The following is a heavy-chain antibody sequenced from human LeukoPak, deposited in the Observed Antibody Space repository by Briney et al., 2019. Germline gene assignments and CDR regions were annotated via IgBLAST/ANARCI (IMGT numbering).Heavy chain of an antibody. D-gene: IGHD3-22*01. Sequence: TGRSLTLSCAAAGFTFSSYAMSWVRQPPGKGLEWVSAISGSGGSTYYADSVKGRFTISRDNSKNTMYLQMNSLRAEDTAVYYCAKSPYYNHEVNWFDPWGQGTLVSVSS. CDR2: ISGSGGST. V-gene: IGHV3-23*01. CDR3: AKSPYYNHEVNWFDP. J-gene: IGHJ5*02. CDR1: GFTFSSYA.